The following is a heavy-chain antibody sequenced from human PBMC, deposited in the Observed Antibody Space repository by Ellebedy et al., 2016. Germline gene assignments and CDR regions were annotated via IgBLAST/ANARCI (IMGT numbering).Heavy chain of an antibody. CDR1: GGSISSRTSY. V-gene: IGHV4-39*07. J-gene: IGHJ4*02. Sequence: SETLSLTCTVSGGSISSRTSYWGWIRQPPGKGLEWIGNLYYTGNTHYNPSLKGRVTISVDTSKNQLSLKLSSVTAADTAVYYCARVDAVASEYFDLWGQGALVTVSS. CDR2: LYYTGNT. CDR3: ARVDAVASEYFDL. D-gene: IGHD6-19*01.